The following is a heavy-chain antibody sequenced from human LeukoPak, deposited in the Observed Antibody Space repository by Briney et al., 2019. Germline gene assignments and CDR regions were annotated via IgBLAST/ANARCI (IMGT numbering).Heavy chain of an antibody. CDR3: AADRPHPRYSYGAHYYGMDV. CDR1: GFTFTSSA. V-gene: IGHV1-58*01. D-gene: IGHD5-18*01. Sequence: SVKVSCKASGFTFTSSAVQWVRQARGQRLEWIGWIVVGSGNTNYAQKFQERVTITRDMSTSTAYMELSSLRSEDTAVYYCAADRPHPRYSYGAHYYGMDVWGKGTTVTVSS. CDR2: IVVGSGNT. J-gene: IGHJ6*04.